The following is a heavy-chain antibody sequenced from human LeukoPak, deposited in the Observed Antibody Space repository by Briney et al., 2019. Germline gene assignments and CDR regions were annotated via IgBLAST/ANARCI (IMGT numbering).Heavy chain of an antibody. J-gene: IGHJ4*02. CDR1: GYSFTSYW. CDR3: ARCSVVAATPDY. D-gene: IGHD2-15*01. CDR2: IYPGDSDT. V-gene: IGHV5-51*01. Sequence: AGESLKISCKGSGYSFTSYWTGWVRQMPGKGLEWMGIIYPGDSDTRYSPSFQGQVTISADKSTSTAYLQWSSLKASDTAMYYCARCSVVAATPDYWGQGTLVTVSS.